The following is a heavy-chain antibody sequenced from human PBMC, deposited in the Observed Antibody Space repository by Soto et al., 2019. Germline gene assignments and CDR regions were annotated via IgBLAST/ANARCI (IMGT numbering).Heavy chain of an antibody. J-gene: IGHJ6*02. CDR3: ARPGQSNYYYYGMDV. D-gene: IGHD2-8*02. V-gene: IGHV1-3*01. Sequence: VSVKVSCKASGYTFTSYAMHWVRQAPGQRLEWMGWINAGNGNTKYSQKFQGRVTITRDTSASTAYMELSSLRSEDTAVYYCARPGQSNYYYYGMDVWGQGTKVPVSS. CDR2: INAGNGNT. CDR1: GYTFTSYA.